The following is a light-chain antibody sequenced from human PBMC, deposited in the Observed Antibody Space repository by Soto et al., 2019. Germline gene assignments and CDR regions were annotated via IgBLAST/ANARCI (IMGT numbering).Light chain of an antibody. Sequence: EIVLTQSPATLSLFPGERATLSCRASQSIGRSLAWYQQRPGQAPRLLIYDAATRATGIPARFSGSGSGTVFTLTIGSLEPEDFAFYYCQQRPNWPPWTFGQGTKVEIK. CDR2: DAA. V-gene: IGKV3-11*01. J-gene: IGKJ1*01. CDR1: QSIGRS. CDR3: QQRPNWPPWT.